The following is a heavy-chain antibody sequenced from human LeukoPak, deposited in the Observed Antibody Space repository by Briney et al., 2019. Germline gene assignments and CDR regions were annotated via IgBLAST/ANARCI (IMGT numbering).Heavy chain of an antibody. J-gene: IGHJ6*02. Sequence: GGSLRLSCAASGFTFSSYAMHWVRQAPGKGLEWVAVISYDGSSKYYADSVKGRFTFSRDNSKNTLYLQMNSLRAEDTAVYYCAREDSYCSSTSCYPPRGYYYYYGMDVWGQGTTVTVSS. CDR1: GFTFSSYA. CDR3: AREDSYCSSTSCYPPRGYYYYYGMDV. D-gene: IGHD2-2*01. V-gene: IGHV3-30-3*01. CDR2: ISYDGSSK.